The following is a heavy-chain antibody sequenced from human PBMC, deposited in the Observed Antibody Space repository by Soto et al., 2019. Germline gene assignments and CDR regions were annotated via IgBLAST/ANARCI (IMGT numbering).Heavy chain of an antibody. CDR3: AKGGHYYNGSPVDFDF. CDR2: ITDSGDTT. J-gene: IGHJ4*02. CDR1: GFTFKNYG. V-gene: IGHV3-23*01. D-gene: IGHD3-22*01. Sequence: GGSLRLSCTASGFTFKNYGMNWARQAPGKGLEWVSVITDSGDTTYYADSVKGRFTISRDNSKNTLYLQMNGLRAEDTAVYYCAKGGHYYNGSPVDFDFWGPGTLVTVSS.